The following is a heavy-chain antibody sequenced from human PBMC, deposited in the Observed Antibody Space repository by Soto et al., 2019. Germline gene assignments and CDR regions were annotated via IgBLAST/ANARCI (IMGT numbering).Heavy chain of an antibody. CDR2: IYYSGST. D-gene: IGHD3-10*01. Sequence: SETLSLTCTVSGGSISSYYWSWIRQPPGKGLEWIGYIYYSGSTNYNPSLKSRVTISVDTSKNQFSLKLSSVTAADTAVYYCARLLFSGGPWFAPWGQGPLVPVPP. V-gene: IGHV4-59*01. J-gene: IGHJ5*02. CDR3: ARLLFSGGPWFAP. CDR1: GGSISSYY.